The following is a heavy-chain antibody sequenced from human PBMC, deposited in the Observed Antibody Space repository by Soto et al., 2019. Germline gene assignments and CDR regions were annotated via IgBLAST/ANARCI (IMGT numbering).Heavy chain of an antibody. CDR3: ATGGYYGSGSYPVPYYYYYMDV. J-gene: IGHJ6*03. V-gene: IGHV1-24*01. D-gene: IGHD3-10*01. CDR2: FDPEDGET. Sequence: ASGKVSGKVSRYTLTELSMHLVRQAPRKGLEWMGGFDPEDGETIYAQKIQGRVTMTEDTSTDTAYMELSSLRSEDTAVYYCATGGYYGSGSYPVPYYYYYMDVWGKGTTVTVSS. CDR1: RYTLTELS.